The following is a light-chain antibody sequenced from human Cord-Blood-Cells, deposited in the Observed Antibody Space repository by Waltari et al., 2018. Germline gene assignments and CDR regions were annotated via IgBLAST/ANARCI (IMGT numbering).Light chain of an antibody. CDR2: DVS. Sequence: QSALTQPASVSGSPGQSITISCTGTSSDVGGYNYVSWYQQHQGKAPKLMIYDVSNRPSWVSNRFSGSKSGNTASLTISGLQAEDEADYYCSSYTSSSVVFGGGTKLTVL. CDR1: SSDVGGYNY. J-gene: IGLJ2*01. CDR3: SSYTSSSVV. V-gene: IGLV2-14*01.